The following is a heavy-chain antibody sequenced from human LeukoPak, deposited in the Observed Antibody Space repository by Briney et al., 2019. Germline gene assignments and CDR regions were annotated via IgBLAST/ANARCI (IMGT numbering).Heavy chain of an antibody. CDR1: GFTFSSYS. CDR3: AKDPRYSITMVRGVIL. J-gene: IGHJ4*02. CDR2: ITSSGSII. D-gene: IGHD3-10*01. Sequence: GGSLRLSCAASGFTFSSYSMNWVRQAPGKGLEGVSYITSSGSIIYYGDSVKGRFTVSRDNAKNSLYLQMNSLRAEDTAVYYCAKDPRYSITMVRGVILWGQGTWSPSPQ. V-gene: IGHV3-48*01.